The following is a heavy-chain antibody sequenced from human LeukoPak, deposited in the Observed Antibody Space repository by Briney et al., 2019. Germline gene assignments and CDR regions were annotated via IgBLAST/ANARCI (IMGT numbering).Heavy chain of an antibody. J-gene: IGHJ6*03. D-gene: IGHD1-1*01. CDR1: GGTFSRYA. Sequence: GASVKVSCKASGGTFSRYAISWVRQAPGQGLEWMGGIIPIFGTANYAQKFQGRVTITADESTSTAYMELSSLRSEDTAVYYCARGPLGVRTGTPYYYYYMDVWGKGTTVTVSS. CDR2: IIPIFGTA. V-gene: IGHV1-69*13. CDR3: ARGPLGVRTGTPYYYYYMDV.